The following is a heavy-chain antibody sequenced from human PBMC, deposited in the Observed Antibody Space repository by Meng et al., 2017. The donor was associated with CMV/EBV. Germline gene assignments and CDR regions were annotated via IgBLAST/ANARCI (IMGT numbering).Heavy chain of an antibody. CDR1: FTFSSYA. D-gene: IGHD2-2*01. J-gene: IGHJ5*02. Sequence: FTFSSYAMSWVRQAPGKGLEWVSAISGSGGSTYYDDSLPIHFTLSTDNSKNTLYLQMNSLRAEDTAVYYCAKGPLYCSSTSCHGWFDPWGQGTLVTVSS. CDR3: AKGPLYCSSTSCHGWFDP. CDR2: ISGSGGST. V-gene: IGHV3-23*01.